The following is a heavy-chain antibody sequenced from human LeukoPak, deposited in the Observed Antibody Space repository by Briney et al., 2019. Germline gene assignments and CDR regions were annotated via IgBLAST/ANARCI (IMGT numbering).Heavy chain of an antibody. D-gene: IGHD3-22*01. CDR2: IWYDGSNK. J-gene: IGHJ4*02. CDR3: AKDYYDSSGYFDY. V-gene: IGHV3-33*06. Sequence: GGSLRLSCAASGFTFSSYGMHWVRQTPGKGLEWVAVIWYDGSNKYYADSVKGRFTISRDNSKNTLYLQMNSLRAEDTAVYYCAKDYYDSSGYFDYWGQGTLVTVSS. CDR1: GFTFSSYG.